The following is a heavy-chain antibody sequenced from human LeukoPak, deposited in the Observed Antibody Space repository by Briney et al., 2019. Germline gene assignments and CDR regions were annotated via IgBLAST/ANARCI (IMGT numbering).Heavy chain of an antibody. V-gene: IGHV3-7*03. CDR3: ARDRVVVVVAATYYGMDV. CDR1: EFTFSSYW. Sequence: GGSLRLSCVASEFTFSSYWMSWVRQAPGRGLEWVANIKQDGSEKYYVDSVKGRFTISRDNAKNSLYLQMNSLRAEDTAVYYCARDRVVVVVAATYYGMDVWGKGTTVTVSS. CDR2: IKQDGSEK. J-gene: IGHJ6*04. D-gene: IGHD2-15*01.